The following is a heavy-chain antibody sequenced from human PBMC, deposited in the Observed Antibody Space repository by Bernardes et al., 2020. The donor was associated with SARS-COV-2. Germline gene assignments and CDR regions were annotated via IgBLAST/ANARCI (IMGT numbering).Heavy chain of an antibody. CDR1: GFTLSSYA. CDR2: ISGTGGST. CDR3: ARDGYNWIPFDH. D-gene: IGHD1-1*01. Sequence: LRLSCAASGFTLSSYAMSWVRQAPGKGLEWVSSISGTGGSTDYADSVKGRFAISRDNSQNRLYLQMNSLRAEDTAIYYCARDGYNWIPFDHWGQGTLVTVSS. V-gene: IGHV3-23*01. J-gene: IGHJ4*02.